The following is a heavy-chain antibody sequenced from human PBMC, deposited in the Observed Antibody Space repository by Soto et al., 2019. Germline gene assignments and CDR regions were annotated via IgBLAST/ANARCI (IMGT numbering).Heavy chain of an antibody. CDR3: ASGGNWFDP. D-gene: IGHD3-16*01. Sequence: SETLSLTCNVSGGSISNYYWTWVRQSPEKGLEWIGYMYYNGNINYNPSLKSRVTISIDTSKNQFSLTLKSVTAADTAVYYCASGGNWFDPLVQGVLATVSS. CDR2: MYYNGNI. J-gene: IGHJ5*02. CDR1: GGSISNYY. V-gene: IGHV4-59*01.